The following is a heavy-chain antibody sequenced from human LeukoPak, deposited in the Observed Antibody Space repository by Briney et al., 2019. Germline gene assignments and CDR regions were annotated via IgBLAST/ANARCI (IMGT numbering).Heavy chain of an antibody. CDR3: ARRRGYSSGWLRGYFDY. D-gene: IGHD6-19*01. Sequence: ASVKVSCKASGGTFSSYAISWVRQAPGQGLEWMGWISAYNGNTNYAQKLQGRVTMTTDTSTSTAYMELRSLRSDDTAVYYCARRRGYSSGWLRGYFDYWGQGTLVTVSS. CDR2: ISAYNGNT. J-gene: IGHJ4*02. CDR1: GGTFSSYA. V-gene: IGHV1-18*01.